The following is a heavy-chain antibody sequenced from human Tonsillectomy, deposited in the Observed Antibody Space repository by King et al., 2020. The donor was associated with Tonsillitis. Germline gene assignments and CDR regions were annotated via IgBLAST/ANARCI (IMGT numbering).Heavy chain of an antibody. CDR3: ARGSPDGAARPGDFDY. CDR2: INPSGSST. V-gene: IGHV1-46*01. CDR1: GYTFTSYY. D-gene: IGHD6-6*01. Sequence: QVQLVESGTEVKKPGASVKVSCKASGYTFTSYYMNWVRQAPGQGLEWMGLINPSGSSTSYAQKFQGRVTMTRDTSTSTLYMELSSLRSEDTAIYYCARGSPDGAARPGDFDYWGQGTLVTVSS. J-gene: IGHJ4*02.